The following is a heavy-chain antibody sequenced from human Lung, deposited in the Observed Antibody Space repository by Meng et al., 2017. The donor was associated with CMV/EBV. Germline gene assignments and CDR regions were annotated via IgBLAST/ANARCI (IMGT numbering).Heavy chain of an antibody. Sequence: GGSLRLSCEASGFIVSSTYMSWVRQAPGKGLEWVSVIYSGGTTFKANSVKGRFTISRDNSKNTLFLQMNRLRAEDTAVYYCARSILSNGFDAVDIWGQGTMVXVSS. CDR3: ARSILSNGFDAVDI. CDR1: GFIVSSTY. D-gene: IGHD2/OR15-2a*01. J-gene: IGHJ3*02. CDR2: IYSGGTT. V-gene: IGHV3-53*01.